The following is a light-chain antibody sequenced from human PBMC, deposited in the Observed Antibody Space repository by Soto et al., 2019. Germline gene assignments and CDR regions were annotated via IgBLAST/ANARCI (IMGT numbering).Light chain of an antibody. CDR3: QQYCSSPLT. V-gene: IGKV3-20*01. Sequence: EIVLTQSPGTLSLSPGERATLSCRASQFIISSYLAWFQQKPGQAPRLLIYGASSTATGIPDRFSGSGSGTDFNLTISRLEPEDFAVYYCQQYCSSPLTFGPGTKVDIK. J-gene: IGKJ3*01. CDR2: GAS. CDR1: QFIISSY.